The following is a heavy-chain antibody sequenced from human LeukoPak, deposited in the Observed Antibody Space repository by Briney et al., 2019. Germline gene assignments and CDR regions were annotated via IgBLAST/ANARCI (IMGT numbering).Heavy chain of an antibody. D-gene: IGHD3-10*01. CDR3: AGDGNGSGSYYNALNFDY. CDR1: GFTFSSYA. J-gene: IGHJ4*02. CDR2: ISYDGSNK. V-gene: IGHV3-30-3*01. Sequence: GGSLRLSCAASGFTFSSYAMHWVRQAPGKGLEWVAVISYDGSNKYYADSVKGRFTISRDNSKNTLYLQMNSLRAEDTAVYYCAGDGNGSGSYYNALNFDYWGQGTLVTVSS.